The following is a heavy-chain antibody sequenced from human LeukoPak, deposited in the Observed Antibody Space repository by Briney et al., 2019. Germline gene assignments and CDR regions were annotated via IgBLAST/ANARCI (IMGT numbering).Heavy chain of an antibody. CDR3: ARDGNGNGDAFDI. CDR2: ISSSSSYI. J-gene: IGHJ3*02. V-gene: IGHV3-21*01. D-gene: IGHD1-1*01. Sequence: GGSLRLSCAGSGFTLSVYRMNWVRQAPGKGLEWVSSISSSSSYIYYADSVKGRFTISRDNAKNSLYLQMNSLRAEDTAVYYCARDGNGNGDAFDIWGQGTMVTVSS. CDR1: GFTLSVYR.